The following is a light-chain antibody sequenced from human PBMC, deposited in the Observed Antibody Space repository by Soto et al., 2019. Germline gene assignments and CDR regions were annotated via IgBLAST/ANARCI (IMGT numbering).Light chain of an antibody. CDR1: RSVGSY. CDR2: DAS. V-gene: IGKV3-11*01. CDR3: QQRSNWPQLT. Sequence: EIVLTQSPATLSLSPGERATLSCRASRSVGSYLAWYQQKPGQAPRLLIYDASNRAPGIPARFSGSGSGTDFTLTISSLEPEDFAVYYCQQRSNWPQLTFGGGTKVEIK. J-gene: IGKJ4*01.